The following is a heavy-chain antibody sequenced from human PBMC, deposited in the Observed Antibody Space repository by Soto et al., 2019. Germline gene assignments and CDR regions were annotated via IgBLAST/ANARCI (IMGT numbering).Heavy chain of an antibody. V-gene: IGHV4-59*01. Sequence: SEALSLTCAVSGGSIISYYWSWVREPPGKGLEWIGQVYYSGTTNYNPSLKSRVTISVDTSKNQFSLKLSSVTAADTAVYYCARAQTGYLDLYNWFDPWGQGTLVTVSS. J-gene: IGHJ5*02. CDR3: ARAQTGYLDLYNWFDP. D-gene: IGHD3-9*01. CDR2: VYYSGTT. CDR1: GGSIISYY.